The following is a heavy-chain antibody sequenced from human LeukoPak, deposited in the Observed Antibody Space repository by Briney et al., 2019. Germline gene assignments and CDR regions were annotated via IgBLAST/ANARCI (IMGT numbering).Heavy chain of an antibody. D-gene: IGHD3-9*01. Sequence: GGSLRLSCAASGFTFSSYWMSWVRQAPGKGLEWVANIKQDGSEKYYVDSVKGRFTISRDNAKNSLYLQMNSLRAEDTAVYYCASGGALRYFDWLDYWGQGTLVTVSS. J-gene: IGHJ4*02. CDR3: ASGGALRYFDWLDY. CDR2: IKQDGSEK. V-gene: IGHV3-7*01. CDR1: GFTFSSYW.